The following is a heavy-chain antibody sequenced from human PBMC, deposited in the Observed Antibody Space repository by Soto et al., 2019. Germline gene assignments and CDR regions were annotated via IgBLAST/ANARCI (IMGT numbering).Heavy chain of an antibody. D-gene: IGHD2-2*02. J-gene: IGHJ4*02. V-gene: IGHV3-73*01. CDR1: GFTFSGSA. CDR2: IRSKANSYAT. Sequence: EVQLVESGGGLVQPGGSLKLSCAASGFTFSGSAMHWVRKASGKGLEWVGRIRSKANSYATAYAASVKGRFTISRDDSKNTAYLQMNSLKTEDTAVYYCTSAAGIPDYWGQGTLVTVSS. CDR3: TSAAGIPDY.